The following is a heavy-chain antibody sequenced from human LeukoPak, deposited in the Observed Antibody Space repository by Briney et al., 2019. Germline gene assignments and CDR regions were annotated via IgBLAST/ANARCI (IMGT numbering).Heavy chain of an antibody. CDR2: INAGNGNT. Sequence: ASVKVSCKVSGYTFTSYAMHWVRQAPGQRLEWMGWINAGNGNTKYSQKFQGRVTITRDTSASTAYMELSSLRSEDTAVYYCARGERDYYGSGSYIAWGQGTLVTVSS. D-gene: IGHD3-10*01. CDR3: ARGERDYYGSGSYIA. J-gene: IGHJ5*02. CDR1: GYTFTSYA. V-gene: IGHV1-3*01.